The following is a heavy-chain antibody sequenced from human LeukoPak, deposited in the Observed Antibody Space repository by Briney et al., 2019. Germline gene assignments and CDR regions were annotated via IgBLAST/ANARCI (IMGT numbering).Heavy chain of an antibody. CDR1: GFTFSDYY. CDR3: ARQRGDILTGYYMPRGFDY. CDR2: ISSSGSTI. D-gene: IGHD3-9*01. Sequence: GGSLRLSCAASGFTFSDYYMSWIRQAPGKGLEWVSYISSSGSTIYYADSVKGRFTISRDNAKNSLYLQMNSLRAEDTAVYYCARQRGDILTGYYMPRGFDYWGQGTLVTVSS. V-gene: IGHV3-11*04. J-gene: IGHJ4*02.